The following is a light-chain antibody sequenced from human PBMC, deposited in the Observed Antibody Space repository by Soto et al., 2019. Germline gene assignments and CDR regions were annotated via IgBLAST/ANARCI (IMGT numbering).Light chain of an antibody. CDR3: QQSYSTPPIT. CDR1: RSISSY. V-gene: IGKV1-39*01. J-gene: IGKJ5*01. Sequence: DIQMTQSPSSLSASVGDRVTITCRASRSISSYLNWYQQKPGKAPKLLIYAASSLQSGVPSRFSGGGSGTDFTLTISSLQPEDFATYYCQQSYSTPPITFGQGTRLEIK. CDR2: AAS.